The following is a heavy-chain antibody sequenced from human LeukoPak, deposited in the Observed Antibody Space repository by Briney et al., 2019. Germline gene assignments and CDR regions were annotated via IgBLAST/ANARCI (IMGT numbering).Heavy chain of an antibody. V-gene: IGHV6-1*01. D-gene: IGHD6-19*01. Sequence: SQTLSLTCAISGDSVSSNTAGWNWIRQSPSRGLEWLGRTYYRSKWYNEYAVSVKSRITINPDTSKNQISLQLNSVTPEDTAVYYCASGTQWIDSWGQGTLVTVSS. CDR3: ASGTQWIDS. J-gene: IGHJ4*02. CDR2: TYYRSKWYN. CDR1: GDSVSSNTAG.